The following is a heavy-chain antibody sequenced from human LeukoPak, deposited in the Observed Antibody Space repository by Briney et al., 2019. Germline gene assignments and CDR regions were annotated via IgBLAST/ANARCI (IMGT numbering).Heavy chain of an antibody. D-gene: IGHD2-15*01. J-gene: IGHJ3*02. V-gene: IGHV4-4*07. Sequence: KPSETLSLTCTVSGGSMSSYYWNWIRQPAGKGLEWIGRIYTSGSTNYNSSLKSRVTMSVDTSKNQFSLKLSSVTAADTAVYYCARGGLGYCSGGSCGAFDIWGQGTMVTVSS. CDR1: GGSMSSYY. CDR3: ARGGLGYCSGGSCGAFDI. CDR2: IYTSGST.